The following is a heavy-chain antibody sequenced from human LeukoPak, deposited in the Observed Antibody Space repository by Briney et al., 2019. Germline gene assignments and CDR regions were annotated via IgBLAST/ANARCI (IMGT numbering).Heavy chain of an antibody. CDR2: IYYSGNT. D-gene: IGHD3/OR15-3a*01. J-gene: IGHJ4*02. V-gene: IGHV4-39*01. CDR3: ARQTGSGLFILP. Sequence: SETLSLTCTVSGVSISSSNSYWGWIRQPPVKGLEWIGSIYYSGNTYYNASLKSQVSISIDTSKNQFSLRLTSVTAADTAVYYCARQTGSGLFILPGGQGTLVTVSS. CDR1: GVSISSSNSY.